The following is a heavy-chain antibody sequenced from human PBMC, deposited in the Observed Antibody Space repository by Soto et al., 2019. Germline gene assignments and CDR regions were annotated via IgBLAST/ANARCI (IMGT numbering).Heavy chain of an antibody. V-gene: IGHV3-7*03. CDR3: AREDDNWFDP. CDR1: GLTFSNYW. J-gene: IGHJ5*02. CDR2: INQDGGAK. Sequence: AQLVESGGGLVQPGESLRLSCAVSGLTFSNYWMSWVRQAPGQGLEWVANINQDGGAKYYVDSVKGRFTISRDNAKNSLYLQMTSLRAEDSAVYYCAREDDNWFDPWGQGTLVTVSS.